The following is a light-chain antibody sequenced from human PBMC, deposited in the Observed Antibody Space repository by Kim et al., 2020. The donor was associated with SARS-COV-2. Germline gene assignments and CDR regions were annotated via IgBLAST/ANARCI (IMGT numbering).Light chain of an antibody. CDR3: QQRSNWPPRYT. V-gene: IGKV3-11*01. Sequence: FPGERATLSCRASQSVSSYLAWYQQKPGQAPRLLIYDASNRATGIPARFSGSGSGTDFTLTISSLEPEDFAVYYCQQRSNWPPRYTFGQGTKLEI. CDR2: DAS. CDR1: QSVSSY. J-gene: IGKJ2*01.